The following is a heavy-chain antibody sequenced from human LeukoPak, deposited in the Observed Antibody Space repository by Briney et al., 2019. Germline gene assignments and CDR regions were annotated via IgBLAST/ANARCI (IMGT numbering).Heavy chain of an antibody. V-gene: IGHV4-39*07. CDR3: ARGVYGSGSYYNFVDY. Sequence: SETLSLTCTVSGGSISSTSYYWGWIRQPPGKGLEWIGSIYYSGSTYYSPSLRSRVTISVDTSKNQFSLKLSSVTAADTAVYYCARGVYGSGSYYNFVDYWGQGTLVTVSS. CDR2: IYYSGST. CDR1: GGSISSTSYY. J-gene: IGHJ4*02. D-gene: IGHD3-10*01.